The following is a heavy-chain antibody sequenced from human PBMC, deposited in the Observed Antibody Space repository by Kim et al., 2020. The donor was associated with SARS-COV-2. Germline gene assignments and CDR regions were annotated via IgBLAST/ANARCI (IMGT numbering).Heavy chain of an antibody. Sequence: SETLSLTCTVSGYSISSGYYWGWIRQPPGKGLEWIGSIYHSGSTYYNPSLKSRVTISVDTSKNQFSLKLSSVTAADTAVYYCARDIRVQLLWFGGYFDYWGQGTLVTVSS. V-gene: IGHV4-38-2*02. D-gene: IGHD3-10*01. CDR3: ARDIRVQLLWFGGYFDY. J-gene: IGHJ4*02. CDR2: IYHSGST. CDR1: GYSISSGYY.